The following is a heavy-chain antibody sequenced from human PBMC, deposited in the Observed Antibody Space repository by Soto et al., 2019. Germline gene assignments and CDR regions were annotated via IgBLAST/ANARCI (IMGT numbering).Heavy chain of an antibody. D-gene: IGHD5-18*01. J-gene: IGHJ5*02. CDR3: ASLKLGYSTXDP. Sequence: TLSLTCTVSGGSISSGDYYWSWIRQPPGKGPEWIGYIYYSGSTYYNPSLKSRVTISVDTSKNQFSLKLSSVTAADTAVYYCASLKLGYSTXDPWGQGTLVTVSS. CDR2: IYYSGST. V-gene: IGHV4-30-4*01. CDR1: GGSISSGDYY.